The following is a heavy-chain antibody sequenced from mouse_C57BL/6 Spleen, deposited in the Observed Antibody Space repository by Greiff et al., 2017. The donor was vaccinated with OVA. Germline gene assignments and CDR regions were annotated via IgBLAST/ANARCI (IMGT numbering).Heavy chain of an antibody. CDR3: AREYYGPYAMDY. CDR1: GYTFTDYN. Sequence: EVQLQQSGPELVKPGASVKMSCKASGYTFTDYNMHWVKQSHGKSLEWIGYINPNNGGTSYNQKFKGKATLTVNKSSSTAYMELRSLTAEDSAVYYCAREYYGPYAMDYWGQGTSVTVSS. CDR2: INPNNGGT. D-gene: IGHD1-1*02. V-gene: IGHV1-22*01. J-gene: IGHJ4*01.